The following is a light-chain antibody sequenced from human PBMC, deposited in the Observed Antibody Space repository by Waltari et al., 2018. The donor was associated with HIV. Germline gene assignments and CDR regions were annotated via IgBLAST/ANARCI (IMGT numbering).Light chain of an antibody. Sequence: DIQMTQSPSTLSASVGDRVTIICRASQSITNWLAWFQQKPGKAPKLLIYNASTLQSGVPSRFSGSGSGTEFTLTINSLQPDDFATYFCQQYNSYSWTFGQGTKVEVK. CDR3: QQYNSYSWT. CDR2: NAS. V-gene: IGKV1-5*03. J-gene: IGKJ1*01. CDR1: QSITNW.